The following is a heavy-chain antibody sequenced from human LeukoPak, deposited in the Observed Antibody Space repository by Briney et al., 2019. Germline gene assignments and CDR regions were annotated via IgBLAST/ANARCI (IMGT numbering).Heavy chain of an antibody. CDR2: IYYSGST. D-gene: IGHD2-2*02. CDR1: GFTFSTYA. Sequence: GSLRLSCAASGFTFSTYAMSWIRQPPGKGLEWIGYIYYSGSTNYNPSLKSRITISVDTSKNQFSLKLSSVTAADTAVYYCARAYCSSTSCYNDYWGQGTLVTVSS. V-gene: IGHV4-59*01. CDR3: ARAYCSSTSCYNDY. J-gene: IGHJ4*02.